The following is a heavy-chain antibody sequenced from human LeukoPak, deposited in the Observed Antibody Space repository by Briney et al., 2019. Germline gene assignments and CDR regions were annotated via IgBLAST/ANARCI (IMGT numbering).Heavy chain of an antibody. CDR2: IDSDGRNT. V-gene: IGHV3-74*03. J-gene: IGHJ4*02. CDR3: ARDQYDTWSRRGNFDS. D-gene: IGHD3-3*01. Sequence: GGSLRLSCAASGFRFSTYWMHWVRQAPGKGLVWVSRIDSDGRNTSYAESAKGRFTISRDNTKNTLYLQMNSLRAEDTAVYYCARDQYDTWSRRGNFDSWGQGTLVIVSS. CDR1: GFRFSTYW.